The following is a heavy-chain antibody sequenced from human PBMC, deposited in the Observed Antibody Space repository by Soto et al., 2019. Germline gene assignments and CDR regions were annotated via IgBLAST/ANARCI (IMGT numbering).Heavy chain of an antibody. D-gene: IGHD3-16*01. Sequence: GESLKISCKGSGYSFTSYWISWVRQMPGKGLEWMGRIDPSDSYTNYSPSFQGHVTISADKSISTAYLQWSSLKASDTAMYYCVRRDYDLNNYGMAVWGQGTSVPVSS. CDR3: VRRDYDLNNYGMAV. CDR1: GYSFTSYW. J-gene: IGHJ6*02. CDR2: IDPSDSYT. V-gene: IGHV5-10-1*01.